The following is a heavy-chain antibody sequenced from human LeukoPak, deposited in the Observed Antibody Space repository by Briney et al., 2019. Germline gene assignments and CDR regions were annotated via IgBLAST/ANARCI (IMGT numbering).Heavy chain of an antibody. CDR3: ATSSTQALYYFDY. D-gene: IGHD2-2*01. Sequence: SETLSLTCTVSGGSISSSSYYWGWIRQPPGKGLEWIGSIYYSGSTYYNPSLKSRVTISVDTSKNQFSLKLSSVTAADTAVYYCATSSTQALYYFDYWGQGTLVTVSS. V-gene: IGHV4-39*07. CDR1: GGSISSSSYY. J-gene: IGHJ4*02. CDR2: IYYSGST.